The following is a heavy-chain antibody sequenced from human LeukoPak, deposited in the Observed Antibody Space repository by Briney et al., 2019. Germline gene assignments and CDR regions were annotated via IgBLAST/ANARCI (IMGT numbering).Heavy chain of an antibody. CDR2: IYHSGST. D-gene: IGHD6-13*01. CDR1: GYSISSGYY. Sequence: SETLSLTCTVSGYSISSGYYWGWIRQPPGKGLEWIGSIYHSGSTYYNSSLKSRVTISVDTSKNQFSLRLSSVTAADTAVYYCARHPKQQDSWRFDYWGQGTLVTVSS. CDR3: ARHPKQQDSWRFDY. V-gene: IGHV4-38-2*02. J-gene: IGHJ4*02.